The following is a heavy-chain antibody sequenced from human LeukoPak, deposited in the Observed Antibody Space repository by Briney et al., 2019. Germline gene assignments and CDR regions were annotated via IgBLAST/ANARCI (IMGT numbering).Heavy chain of an antibody. CDR3: AKDFGLYDTTTHFDY. J-gene: IGHJ4*02. D-gene: IGHD3-22*01. V-gene: IGHV3-21*04. Sequence: GSLRLSCAASGFTFSSYSMNWVRQAPGKGLEWVSSISSSSTYIHYADSVKGRLTISRDNANNSLYLQMNSLTTEDTAFYYCAKDFGLYDTTTHFDYWGQGTLVTVSS. CDR2: ISSSSTYI. CDR1: GFTFSSYS.